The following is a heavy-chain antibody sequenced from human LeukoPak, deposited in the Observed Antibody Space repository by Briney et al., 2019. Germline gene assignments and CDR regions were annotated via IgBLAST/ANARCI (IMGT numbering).Heavy chain of an antibody. J-gene: IGHJ3*02. CDR1: GGSISSGGYY. D-gene: IGHD3-22*01. CDR3: ARDRGTYYYDSSGYYGAFDI. CDR2: IYYSGST. Sequence: PSETLSLTCTVSGGSISSGGYYWSRIRQRPGKGLEWIGYIYYSGSTYYNPSLKSRVTISVDTSKNQFSLKLSSVTAADTAVYYCARDRGTYYYDSSGYYGAFDIWGQGTMVTVSS. V-gene: IGHV4-31*03.